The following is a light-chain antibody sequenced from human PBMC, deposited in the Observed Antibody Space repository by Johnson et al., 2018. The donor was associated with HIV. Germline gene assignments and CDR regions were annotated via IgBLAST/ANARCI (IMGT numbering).Light chain of an antibody. Sequence: QAVLTQPPSVSAAPGQKVTISCSGSSSNIGNNYVYWYQQLPGTAPKLLIYENNKRPSGIPDRFSGSKSGTSATLGITGLQTGDEADYYCGTWDSSLSAGGANYVFGPGTKVTGL. J-gene: IGLJ1*01. CDR1: SSNIGNNY. V-gene: IGLV1-51*02. CDR2: ENN. CDR3: GTWDSSLSAGGANYV.